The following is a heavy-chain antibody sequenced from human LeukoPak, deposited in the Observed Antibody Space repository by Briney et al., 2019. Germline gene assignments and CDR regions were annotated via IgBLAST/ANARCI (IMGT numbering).Heavy chain of an antibody. J-gene: IGHJ4*02. Sequence: ASVKVSCKASGYTFTCYGISWVRQAPGQGLEWMGWISAYNGNTNYAQTLQGRVTMTTDTSTSTAYMELRSLRSDDTAVYYCARDLGSGYPNSFDYWGQGTLVTVSS. CDR2: ISAYNGNT. CDR1: GYTFTCYG. D-gene: IGHD3-22*01. V-gene: IGHV1-18*01. CDR3: ARDLGSGYPNSFDY.